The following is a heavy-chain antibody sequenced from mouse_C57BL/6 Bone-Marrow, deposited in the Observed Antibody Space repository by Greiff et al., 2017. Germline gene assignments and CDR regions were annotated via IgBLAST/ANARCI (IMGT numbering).Heavy chain of an antibody. CDR1: GFSFNTYA. D-gene: IGHD2-2*01. J-gene: IGHJ1*03. V-gene: IGHV10-1*01. CDR3: VRYGYDGPYWYFDV. Sequence: GGGLVQPKGSLKLSCAASGFSFNTYAMNWVRQAPGKGLEWVARIRSKSNNYATYYADSVKDRFTISRDDSESMLYLQMNNLKTEGTAMYYCVRYGYDGPYWYFDVWGTGTTVTVSS. CDR2: IRSKSNNYAT.